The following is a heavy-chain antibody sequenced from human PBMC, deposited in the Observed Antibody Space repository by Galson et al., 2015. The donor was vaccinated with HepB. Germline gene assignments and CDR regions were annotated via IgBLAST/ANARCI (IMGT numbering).Heavy chain of an antibody. CDR1: GFTFSSYF. V-gene: IGHV3-74*01. CDR3: ARWGGLVGTDY. D-gene: IGHD6-19*01. CDR2: IYCDGSVT. J-gene: IGHJ4*02. Sequence: SLRLSCAASGFTFSSYFMDWVRQAPGKGLVWVSVIYCDGSVTWYADSVKGRFTISRDNAKDMLYLQMNSLRADDAVIYYCARWGGLVGTDYWGQGTLGTVTS.